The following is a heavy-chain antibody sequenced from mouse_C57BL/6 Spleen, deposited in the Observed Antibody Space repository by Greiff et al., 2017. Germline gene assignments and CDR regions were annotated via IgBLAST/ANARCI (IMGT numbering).Heavy chain of an antibody. CDR3: TGYLGYYYAMDY. V-gene: IGHV6-3*01. D-gene: IGHD4-1*01. CDR1: GFTFSNYW. CDR2: IRLKSDNYAT. Sequence: VQLKESGGGLVQPGGSMKLSCVASGFTFSNYWMNWVRQSPEKGLEWVAQIRLKSDNYATHYAESVKGRFTISRDDSKSSVYLQMNNLRAEDTGIYYCTGYLGYYYAMDYWGQGTSVTVSS. J-gene: IGHJ4*01.